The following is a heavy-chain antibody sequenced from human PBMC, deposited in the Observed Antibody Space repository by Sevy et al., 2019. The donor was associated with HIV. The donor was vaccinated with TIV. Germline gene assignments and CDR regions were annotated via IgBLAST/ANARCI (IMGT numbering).Heavy chain of an antibody. D-gene: IGHD6-13*01. CDR1: GYTFTGYY. V-gene: IGHV1-2*02. J-gene: IGHJ4*02. CDR3: ASTLAAAGRGAFDY. CDR2: INPNSAVT. Sequence: ASVKVSCKASGYTFTGYYMHWVRQAPGQGLEWMGWINPNSAVTNYAQKFQGRVTMTRDTSISTAYMDLTNLRSDDTAVYYCASTLAAAGRGAFDYCGQGPLVTVSS.